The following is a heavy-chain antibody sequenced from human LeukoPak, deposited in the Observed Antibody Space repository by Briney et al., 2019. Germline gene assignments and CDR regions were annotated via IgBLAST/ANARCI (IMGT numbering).Heavy chain of an antibody. CDR2: INPNSGGT. J-gene: IGHJ4*02. CDR3: ARVQSDYYDSSGYYPDY. V-gene: IGHV1-2*02. Sequence: ASVKVSCKASGGTFSSYAISWVRQAPGQGLEWMGWINPNSGGTNYAQKFQGRVTMTRDTSISTAYMELSRLRSDDTAVYYCARVQSDYYDSSGYYPDYWGQGTLVTVSS. CDR1: GGTFSSYA. D-gene: IGHD3-22*01.